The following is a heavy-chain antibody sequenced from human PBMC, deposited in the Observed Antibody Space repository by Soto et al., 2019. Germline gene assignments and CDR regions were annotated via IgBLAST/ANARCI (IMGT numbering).Heavy chain of an antibody. V-gene: IGHV3-30*18. Sequence: PGGSLRLSCAASGFTFSSYCMHLVRQAPGKGLEWVSVISYDGSNEYYADSVKGRFTISRENSKNTMYMQMNSLRAEDTAVYYCAKEAIGLHRSGYYGMELWGQGTTVTLSS. CDR2: ISYDGSNE. J-gene: IGHJ6*02. CDR3: AKEAIGLHRSGYYGMEL. D-gene: IGHD5-12*01. CDR1: GFTFSSYC.